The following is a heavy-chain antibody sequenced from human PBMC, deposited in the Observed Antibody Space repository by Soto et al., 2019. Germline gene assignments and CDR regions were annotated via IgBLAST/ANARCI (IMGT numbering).Heavy chain of an antibody. CDR3: AREPAAGMVYFNHIFDY. V-gene: IGHV3-21*01. CDR1: GFTFSSYS. Sequence: PVGSLRLSCAASGFTFSSYSMNWVRQDPGKGQELLSSISSSSSYIYYADSVKGRFTISRDNAKNSLYLQMNSLRAEDTAVYYFAREPAAGMVYFNHIFDYWGQGTLVTVSS. D-gene: IGHD6-13*01. CDR2: ISSSSSYI. J-gene: IGHJ4*02.